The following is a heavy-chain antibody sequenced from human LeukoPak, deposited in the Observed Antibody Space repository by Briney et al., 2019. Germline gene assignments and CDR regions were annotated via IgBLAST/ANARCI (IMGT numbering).Heavy chain of an antibody. V-gene: IGHV4-39*01. D-gene: IGHD6-19*01. CDR3: ATPGRIAVAGQFDY. Sequence: SETLSLTCTVSGGSISSSSYYWGWIRQPPGKGLEWIGSIYYSGSTYYNPSLKSRVTISVDTSKNQFSLMLNSMTAADTAVYYCATPGRIAVAGQFDYWGQGTLVAVSS. CDR2: IYYSGST. J-gene: IGHJ4*02. CDR1: GGSISSSSYY.